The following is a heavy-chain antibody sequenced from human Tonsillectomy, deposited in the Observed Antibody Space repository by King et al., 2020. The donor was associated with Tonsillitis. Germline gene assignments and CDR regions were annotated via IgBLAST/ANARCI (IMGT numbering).Heavy chain of an antibody. D-gene: IGHD3-16*02. CDR3: ARDHYDYVWGSYRQGFDY. V-gene: IGHV3-23*04. CDR1: EFTFSSYA. Sequence: VQLVESGGDLIQPGGSLRLSCAASEFTFSSYAMNWVRQVPGKGLQWVSGVSGSGGSTYYEDSVKGRFTISRDHFKNTLYLQMNSLRAEDTAVYYCARDHYDYVWGSYRQGFDYWGQGTLVTVSS. J-gene: IGHJ4*02. CDR2: VSGSGGST.